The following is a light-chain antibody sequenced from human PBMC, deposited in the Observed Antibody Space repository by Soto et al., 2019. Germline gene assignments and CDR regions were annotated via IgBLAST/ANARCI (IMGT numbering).Light chain of an antibody. CDR1: TGSVTTSYY. CDR3: LLYFDGVGV. Sequence: QAVVTQEPSLTVSPGGTVTLTCGSSTGSVTTSYYPTWVQQKPGQPPRTLFYSTSNRQSWTPAHFSASVRGGKAALTLSGVRPEDEADYYCLLYFDGVGVFGGGTKLTVL. V-gene: IGLV7-43*01. CDR2: STS. J-gene: IGLJ3*02.